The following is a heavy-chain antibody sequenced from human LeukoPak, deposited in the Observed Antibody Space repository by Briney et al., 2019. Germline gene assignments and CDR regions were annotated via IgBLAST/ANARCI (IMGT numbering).Heavy chain of an antibody. CDR1: GGSFSSYA. D-gene: IGHD6-13*01. V-gene: IGHV1-69*04. CDR3: ARQHNSSSWSGGY. CDR2: IIPILNIP. J-gene: IGHJ4*02. Sequence: SVKFSCKASGGSFSSYAISWVRQAPGQGLEWMGRIIPILNIPNYAQKFQGRVTITADKSTSTAYMELSSLRSEDTAVYYCARQHNSSSWSGGYWGQGTLVTVSS.